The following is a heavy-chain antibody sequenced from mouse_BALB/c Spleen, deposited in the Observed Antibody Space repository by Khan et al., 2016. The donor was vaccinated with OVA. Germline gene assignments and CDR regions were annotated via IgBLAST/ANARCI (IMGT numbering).Heavy chain of an antibody. J-gene: IGHJ2*01. V-gene: IGHV1-7*01. CDR3: ARDRIDY. Sequence: QVQLQQSGAELAKPGASVKMSCKASGYTFTTYWMHWVKQRPGQGLEWIGYINPTYDYTDYNEKFKDKATLSADKSSSTAYMQLSSLTSEDSAVYYCARDRIDYWGQGTTLTVSS. CDR1: GYTFTTYW. CDR2: INPTYDYT.